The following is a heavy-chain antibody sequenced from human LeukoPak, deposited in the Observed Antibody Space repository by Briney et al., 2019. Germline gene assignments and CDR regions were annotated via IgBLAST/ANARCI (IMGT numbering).Heavy chain of an antibody. D-gene: IGHD3-22*01. CDR3: ARDPDGSGSYPIDY. Sequence: GASVKVSCKASGYTFTIYFMHWVRQAPGQGLEWMGIINPSGGSTSYAQKFQGRVTMTRDTSTSTVYMELDSLTSDDTAVYFCARDPDGSGSYPIDYWGQGTLVTVSS. V-gene: IGHV1-46*01. CDR2: INPSGGST. J-gene: IGHJ4*02. CDR1: GYTFTIYF.